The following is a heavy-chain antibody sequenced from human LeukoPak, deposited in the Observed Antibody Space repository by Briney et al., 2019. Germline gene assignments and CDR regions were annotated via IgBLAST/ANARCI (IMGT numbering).Heavy chain of an antibody. D-gene: IGHD6-25*01. V-gene: IGHV3-23*01. J-gene: IGHJ2*01. Sequence: PGGSLRLSCAASGFTFSSYGMHWVRQAPGKGLEWVSSISGSDGGSYYADSVKGRFTISRDNSKNTLYLQMHSLRAEDTAIYYCAKDLSGYGPYWYFDLWGRGTLITVSS. CDR1: GFTFSSYG. CDR2: ISGSDGGS. CDR3: AKDLSGYGPYWYFDL.